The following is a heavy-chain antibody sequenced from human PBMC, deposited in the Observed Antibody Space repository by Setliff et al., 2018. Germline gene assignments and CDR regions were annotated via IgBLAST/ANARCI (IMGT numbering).Heavy chain of an antibody. CDR2: IYHSGST. CDR3: ARESRYYYDNLGTLDY. V-gene: IGHV4-38-2*02. D-gene: IGHD3-22*01. J-gene: IGHJ4*02. CDR1: GYSISSGYY. Sequence: SETLSLTCTVSGYSISSGYYWGWIRQPPGKGLEWIGSIYHSGSTYYNPSLKSRVTISVDTSKNQFSLKLSSVTAADTAVYYCARESRYYYDNLGTLDYWGQGTLVTVSS.